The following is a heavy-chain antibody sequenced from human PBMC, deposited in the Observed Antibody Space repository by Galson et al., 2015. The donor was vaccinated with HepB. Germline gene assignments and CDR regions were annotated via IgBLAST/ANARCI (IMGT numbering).Heavy chain of an antibody. D-gene: IGHD6-6*01. J-gene: IGHJ4*02. V-gene: IGHV3-23*01. CDR1: GFTFGSYG. CDR2: ISGSGDST. CDR3: AKVEYTSFGGPPDGAQFDS. Sequence: SLRLSCAASGFTFGSYGMSWVRQAPGKGLEWVSGISGSGDSTYYADSVKGRFTFSRDNSKNTLYLRMNSLRAGDTAIYYCAKVEYTSFGGPPDGAQFDSWGQGTLVTVSS.